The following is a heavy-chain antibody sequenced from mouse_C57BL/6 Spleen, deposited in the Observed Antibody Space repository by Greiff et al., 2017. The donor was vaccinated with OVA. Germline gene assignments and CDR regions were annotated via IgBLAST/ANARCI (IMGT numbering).Heavy chain of an antibody. Sequence: VQLQQSGPELVKPGASVKISCKASGYTFTDYYMNWVKQSHGKSLEWIGDINPNNGGTSYNQKFKGKATLTVDKSSSTAYMELRSLTSEDSAVYYCARGYDYDEPWFAYWGQGTLVTVSA. D-gene: IGHD2-4*01. CDR3: ARGYDYDEPWFAY. CDR2: INPNNGGT. V-gene: IGHV1-26*01. J-gene: IGHJ3*01. CDR1: GYTFTDYY.